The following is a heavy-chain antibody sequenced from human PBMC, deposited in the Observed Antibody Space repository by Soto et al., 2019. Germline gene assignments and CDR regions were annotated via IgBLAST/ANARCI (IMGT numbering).Heavy chain of an antibody. CDR2: IVPIFGKP. V-gene: IGHV1-69*01. Sequence: QVQLVQSGAEVTKPGSSVKVSCKASGDTFSDYTISWVRQAPGQGLEWMGGIVPIFGKPTYTQKFQGRVTLTADESTTTAYMQLSSLRSEDTATYYCARRKDGSEYYFDSWGQGTLVTVSS. D-gene: IGHD3-22*01. CDR1: GDTFSDYT. CDR3: ARRKDGSEYYFDS. J-gene: IGHJ4*02.